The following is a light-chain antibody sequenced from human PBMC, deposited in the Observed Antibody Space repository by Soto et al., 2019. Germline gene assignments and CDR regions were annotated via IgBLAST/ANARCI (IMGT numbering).Light chain of an antibody. Sequence: QSVLTQPHSASGTPGQRGTISCSGSSSNIGTSSVHWFQQLPGTAPKLLISTTNQRPSGVPERLSGSKSGTSASLAISGLQSEDEADYYCAAWDDSLNGHVFGTGTKLTVL. J-gene: IGLJ1*01. CDR3: AAWDDSLNGHV. CDR2: TTN. CDR1: SSNIGTSS. V-gene: IGLV1-44*01.